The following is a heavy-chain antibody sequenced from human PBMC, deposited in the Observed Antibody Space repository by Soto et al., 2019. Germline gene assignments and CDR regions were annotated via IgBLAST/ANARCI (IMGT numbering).Heavy chain of an antibody. V-gene: IGHV3-23*01. CDR3: AKNYYFDY. CDR2: INVDDNT. CDR1: GFIFTSYA. J-gene: IGHJ4*02. Sequence: EVQLLESGGDLVQPGGSLRLSCAASGFIFTSYAMSWVRQAPGKGLEWVSSINVDDNTYYAESVRGRFTISRDNSKNTLYLQMNSLRAEDTALYYCAKNYYFDYWGRGNLVTVSS.